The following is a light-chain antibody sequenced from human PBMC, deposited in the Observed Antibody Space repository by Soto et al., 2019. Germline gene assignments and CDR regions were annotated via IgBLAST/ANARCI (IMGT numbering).Light chain of an antibody. CDR3: QQSYSTPRT. J-gene: IGKJ1*01. V-gene: IGKV1-39*01. CDR1: QSISSY. CDR2: AAS. Sequence: DIQMTQSPSSLSASVGDRVTITCRASQSISSYLNWYQQKPGKAPKLLIYAASSLQSGVPSRFSGSGSGTDFTLTISSLQPEDCATYYCQQSYSTPRTFGQGNKVDIK.